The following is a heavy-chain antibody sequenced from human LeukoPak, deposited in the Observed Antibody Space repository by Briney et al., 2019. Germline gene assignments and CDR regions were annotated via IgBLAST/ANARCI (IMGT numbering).Heavy chain of an antibody. J-gene: IGHJ5*02. CDR2: ISSSSSYI. CDR3: ARDRGTGELNWFDP. CDR1: GFTFSSYS. D-gene: IGHD7-27*01. Sequence: GGSLRLSCAASGFTFSSYSMNWVRQAPGKGLEWVSSISSSSSYIYYADSVKGRFTISRDNAKNSLYLQMNSLRAEDTAVYYCARDRGTGELNWFDPRGQGTLVTVSS. V-gene: IGHV3-21*01.